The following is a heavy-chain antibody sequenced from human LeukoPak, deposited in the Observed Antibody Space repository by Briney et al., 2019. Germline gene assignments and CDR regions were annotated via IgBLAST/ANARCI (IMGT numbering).Heavy chain of an antibody. CDR1: GFSFRSYW. D-gene: IGHD1-1*01. V-gene: IGHV3-74*01. J-gene: IGHJ4*02. CDR2: INTDGTST. Sequence: GGSLRLSCAASGFSFRSYWMHWFRQAPGKGLVWVSRINTDGTSTNYADSVKGRFTISRDTAKNTLYLQMNSLRVEDTAVYYCARGPSGNGDYWGQGTLVTVSS. CDR3: ARGPSGNGDY.